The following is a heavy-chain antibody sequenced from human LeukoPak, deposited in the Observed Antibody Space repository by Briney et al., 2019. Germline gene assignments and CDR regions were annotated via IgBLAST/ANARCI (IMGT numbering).Heavy chain of an antibody. CDR1: GFTFNNYA. CDR3: ARGGSGSYHFDY. D-gene: IGHD1-26*01. V-gene: IGHV3-23*01. CDR2: IGDYGGHI. J-gene: IGHJ4*02. Sequence: PGGSLRLSCAASGFTFNNYAMSWVRQVPGKGLEWVSAIGDYGGHIYYADSVKGRFTISRDNSKNTLYLQMNSLRAEDTAVYYCARGGSGSYHFDYWGQGTLVTVSS.